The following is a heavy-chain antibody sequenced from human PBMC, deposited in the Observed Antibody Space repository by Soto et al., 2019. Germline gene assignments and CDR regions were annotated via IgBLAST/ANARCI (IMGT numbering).Heavy chain of an antibody. CDR1: GFTCSSYW. CDR3: VRTSLVAAVTTRDDY. Sequence: EVQLVASGGGLVQPGGSLSLSCAASGFTCSSYWMHWVHQAPRKRLVWVSRINSDASSTSYGDSVQGRFTITRDNAKNRLYLQMNSLRPEDTAVYYCVRTSLVAAVTTRDDYMGQGTLGTVSS. V-gene: IGHV3-74*01. CDR2: INSDASST. D-gene: IGHD4-4*01. J-gene: IGHJ4*02.